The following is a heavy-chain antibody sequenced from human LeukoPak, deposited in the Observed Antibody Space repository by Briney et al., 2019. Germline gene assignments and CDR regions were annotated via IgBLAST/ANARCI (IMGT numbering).Heavy chain of an antibody. Sequence: SQTLSLTCAVSGGPISSGGYSWSWIRQPPGKGLEWIGYIYYSGSTYYNPSLKSRVTISVDTSKNQFSLKLSSVTAADTAVYYCARWAKGSGSYYRYYFDYWGQGTLVTVSS. J-gene: IGHJ4*02. V-gene: IGHV4-30-4*07. D-gene: IGHD3-10*01. CDR1: GGPISSGGYS. CDR2: IYYSGST. CDR3: ARWAKGSGSYYRYYFDY.